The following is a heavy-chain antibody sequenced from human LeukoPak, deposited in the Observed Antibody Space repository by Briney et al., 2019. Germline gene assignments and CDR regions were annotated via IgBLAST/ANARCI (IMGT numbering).Heavy chain of an antibody. J-gene: IGHJ4*02. CDR3: AREGYYDSSGSTGAWYFDY. CDR2: ISAYNGNT. D-gene: IGHD3-22*01. Sequence: ASVKVSCKASGYTFTSYGISWVRQAPGQGLEWMGWISAYNGNTNYAQKLQGRVTMTTDTSTSTAYMELRSLRSDDTAVYYCAREGYYDSSGSTGAWYFDYWGQGTLVTVSS. V-gene: IGHV1-18*01. CDR1: GYTFTSYG.